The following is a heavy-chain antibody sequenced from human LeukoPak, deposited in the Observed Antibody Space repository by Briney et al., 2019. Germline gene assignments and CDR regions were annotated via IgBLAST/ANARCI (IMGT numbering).Heavy chain of an antibody. CDR2: IYPGDSDT. V-gene: IGHV5-51*01. CDR1: GDSFTNYW. D-gene: IGHD3-10*01. Sequence: GESLKISCKGSGDSFTNYWIGWVRQMPGKGLEWMGIIYPGDSDTRYSPSFQGQVTISADKSISTAYLQWSSLKASDTAMYYCARSSEGSGSYYTFDYWGQGTLVTVSS. J-gene: IGHJ4*02. CDR3: ARSSEGSGSYYTFDY.